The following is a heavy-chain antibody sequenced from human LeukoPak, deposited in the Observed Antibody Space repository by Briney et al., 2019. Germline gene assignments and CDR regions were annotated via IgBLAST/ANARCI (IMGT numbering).Heavy chain of an antibody. J-gene: IGHJ4*02. D-gene: IGHD1-26*01. CDR3: ARATDFLYSGSYFTY. CDR2: ISSSSSTI. V-gene: IGHV3-48*01. CDR1: GFTFSSYS. Sequence: PGGSLRLSCAASGFTFSSYSMNWVRQAPGKGLEWVSYISSSSSTIYYADSVKGRFTISRDNAKNSLYLEMNSLRAEDTAVYYCARATDFLYSGSYFTYWGQGTLVTVSS.